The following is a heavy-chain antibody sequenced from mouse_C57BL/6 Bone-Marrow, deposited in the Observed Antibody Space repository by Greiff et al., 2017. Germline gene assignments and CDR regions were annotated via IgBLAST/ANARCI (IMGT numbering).Heavy chain of an antibody. J-gene: IGHJ1*03. CDR2: INPNNGGT. Sequence: VQLQQSGPELVKPGASVKIPCKASGYTFTDYNMDWVKQSHGKSLEWIGDINPNNGGTIYNQKFKGKATLTVDKSSSTAYMELRGLTSEDTAVYYCARGDYYGSSYWYFDVWGTGTAVTVSS. CDR1: GYTFTDYN. D-gene: IGHD1-1*01. V-gene: IGHV1-18*01. CDR3: ARGDYYGSSYWYFDV.